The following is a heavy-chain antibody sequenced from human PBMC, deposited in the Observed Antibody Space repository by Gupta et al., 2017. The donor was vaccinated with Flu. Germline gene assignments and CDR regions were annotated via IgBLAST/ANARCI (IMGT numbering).Heavy chain of an antibody. D-gene: IGHD3-16*02. V-gene: IGHV3-30*18. CDR1: GFRFTEYG. CDR3: AKDFDFVRGTYRFDS. Sequence: QVKLVQSGGGAVQPGKSLRLPCEASGFRFTEYGLHWVRQAPGKGLEWVALVSADGNIQFYADSVKGRFTISRDDSNDTLYLQMNSLRVDDTAIYYCAKDFDFVRGTYRFDSWGQGTLVTVSS. CDR2: VSADGNIQ. J-gene: IGHJ4*02.